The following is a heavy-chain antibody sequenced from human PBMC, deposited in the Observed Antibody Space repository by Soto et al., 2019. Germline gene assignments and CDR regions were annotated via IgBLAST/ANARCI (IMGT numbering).Heavy chain of an antibody. CDR1: GFTFSTYG. D-gene: IGHD1-26*01. CDR2: MSYDGSNK. Sequence: QVQLVESGGGVVQPGRSLRLSCAASGFTFSTYGMHWVRQAPGKGLEWVAVMSYDGSNKYYADSVRGRFTISRDNSKNTLHLQMNSLRVEDTAVYYCAKGGGSYYRHPRIDHWGQGTLLTVSS. V-gene: IGHV3-30*18. J-gene: IGHJ4*02. CDR3: AKGGGSYYRHPRIDH.